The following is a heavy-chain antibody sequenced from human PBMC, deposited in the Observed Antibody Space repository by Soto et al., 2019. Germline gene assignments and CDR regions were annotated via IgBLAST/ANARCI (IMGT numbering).Heavy chain of an antibody. Sequence: EVQLVESGGGLVQPGGSLRLSCAASGFTFSSYSMNWVRQAPGKGLEWVSYISSRSRTIYYADYLKGRFTISRDNAKNSLYLQMNSLRDEDTAVYYCAREGGNLTWFDPWGQGTLVTVSA. CDR1: GFTFSSYS. V-gene: IGHV3-48*02. J-gene: IGHJ5*02. CDR3: AREGGNLTWFDP. CDR2: ISSRSRTI. D-gene: IGHD1-26*01.